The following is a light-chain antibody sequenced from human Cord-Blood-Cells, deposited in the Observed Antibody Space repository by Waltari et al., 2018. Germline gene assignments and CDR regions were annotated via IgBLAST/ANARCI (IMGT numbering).Light chain of an antibody. CDR1: QSVRSSY. V-gene: IGKV3-20*01. CDR3: QQYGSSPRT. CDR2: GAS. J-gene: IGKJ1*01. Sequence: EIVLTHSSDALSLSPVVRANLSCRASQSVRSSYLAWSQQKPGQAPRLLIYGASSRATGIPDRFSGSGSGTDFTLTISRLEPEDFAVYYCQQYGSSPRTFGQGTKVEIK.